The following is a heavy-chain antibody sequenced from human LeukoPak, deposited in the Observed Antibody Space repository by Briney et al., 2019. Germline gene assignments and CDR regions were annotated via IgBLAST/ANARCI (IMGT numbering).Heavy chain of an antibody. CDR3: AKDPTGYYYDSSGYYGGY. Sequence: GGSLRLSCAASGFIFSNYGMHWVRQAPGKGLEWVAVVSYDGSNKYYADSVKGRFTISRDNSKNTLSLQMSSLRAEDTAVYYCAKDPTGYYYDSSGYYGGYWGQGTLVTVSS. J-gene: IGHJ4*02. CDR2: VSYDGSNK. D-gene: IGHD3-22*01. V-gene: IGHV3-30*18. CDR1: GFIFSNYG.